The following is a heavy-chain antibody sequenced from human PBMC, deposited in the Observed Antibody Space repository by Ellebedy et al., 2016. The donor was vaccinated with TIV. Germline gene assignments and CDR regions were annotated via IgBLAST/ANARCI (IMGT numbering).Heavy chain of an antibody. D-gene: IGHD4-17*01. V-gene: IGHV1-18*01. CDR1: GYTFTSYD. J-gene: IGHJ6*02. CDR3: ARDGVATVTTSDGMDV. Sequence: ASVKVSXXASGYTFTSYDISWVRQAPGQGLEWMGWISAYNGNTNYAQKLQGRVTMTTDTSTSTAYMELRSLRSDDTAVYYCARDGVATVTTSDGMDVWGQGTTVTVSS. CDR2: ISAYNGNT.